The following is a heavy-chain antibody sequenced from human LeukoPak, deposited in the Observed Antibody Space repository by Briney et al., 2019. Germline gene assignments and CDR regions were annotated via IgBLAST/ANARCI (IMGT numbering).Heavy chain of an antibody. J-gene: IGHJ3*02. CDR3: ARVKWTPGAFDI. D-gene: IGHD1-26*01. Sequence: GGSLRLSCAASGFTFSLYWMNWVRRAPGKGLEWVANIKQDGSEKNYVDSVKGRFTISRDNAKNSLYLQMNSLRAEDTAVYYCARVKWTPGAFDIWGQGTMVTVSS. CDR1: GFTFSLYW. CDR2: IKQDGSEK. V-gene: IGHV3-7*03.